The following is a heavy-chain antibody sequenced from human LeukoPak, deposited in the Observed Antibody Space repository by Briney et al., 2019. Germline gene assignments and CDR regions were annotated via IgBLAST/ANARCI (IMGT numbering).Heavy chain of an antibody. CDR1: GGSISSYY. D-gene: IGHD4-17*01. Sequence: SETLSLTCTVSGGSISSYYWTWIRQPPGKGLEWIGYIYYSGSTNHNPSLKSRVTISVDTSKNQFSLELSSVTAADTAVYYCASYADYRFDYWGQGTLVTVSS. CDR3: ASYADYRFDY. V-gene: IGHV4-59*01. CDR2: IYYSGST. J-gene: IGHJ4*02.